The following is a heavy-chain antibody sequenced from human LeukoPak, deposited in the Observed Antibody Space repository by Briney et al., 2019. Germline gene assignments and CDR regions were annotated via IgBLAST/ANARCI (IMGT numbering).Heavy chain of an antibody. J-gene: IGHJ5*02. CDR1: GYTLTNYG. CDR2: VSTSNPHT. D-gene: IGHD3-3*01. CDR3: ARDRFLWGLSNWFDL. V-gene: IGHV1-18*01. Sequence: ASVKVSCKTSGYTLTNYGISWVRQAPGQGLEWMGWVSTSNPHTNYAPKFRGRVIMTIDTSTTTAYLEMRSLTSDDTAVYYCARDRFLWGLSNWFDLWGQGTLVTVTS.